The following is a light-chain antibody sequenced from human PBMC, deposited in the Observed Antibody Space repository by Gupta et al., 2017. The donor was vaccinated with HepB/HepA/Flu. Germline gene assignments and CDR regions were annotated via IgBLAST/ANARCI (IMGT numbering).Light chain of an antibody. CDR2: DTS. CDR1: QSVNNY. J-gene: IGKJ3*01. Sequence: EIVLTQSPATLSLSPGERATLSSRASQSVNNYLAWYQQKAGQAPRLLIYDTSKRVTGIPARFSGSGSGTDFTLTISSLEPEDFAVYYCQERSNWPSFTFGPGTKVDIK. CDR3: QERSNWPSFT. V-gene: IGKV3-11*01.